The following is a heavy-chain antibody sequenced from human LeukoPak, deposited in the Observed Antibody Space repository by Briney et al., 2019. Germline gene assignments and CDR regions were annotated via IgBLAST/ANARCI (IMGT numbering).Heavy chain of an antibody. J-gene: IGHJ4*02. CDR2: INPNSGGT. CDR1: GYTFTGYY. D-gene: IGHD3-10*01. V-gene: IGHV1-2*02. CDR3: ARVGDTYYYGSGSNPFDY. Sequence: ASVKVSCKASGYTFTGYYMHWVRQAPGQGLEWMGWINPNSGGTNYAQKFQGRVTMTRDTSISTAYMELSRLRSDDTAVYYCARVGDTYYYGSGSNPFDYWGQGTLVAVSS.